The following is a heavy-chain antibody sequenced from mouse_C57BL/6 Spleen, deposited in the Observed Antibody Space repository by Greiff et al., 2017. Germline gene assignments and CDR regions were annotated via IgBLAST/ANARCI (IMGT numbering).Heavy chain of an antibody. D-gene: IGHD2-5*01. CDR1: GYTFTDYN. CDR2: INPNNGGT. Sequence: EVQLQQSGPELVKPGASVKMSCKASGYTFTDYNMHWVKQSHGKSLEWIGYINPNNGGTSYNQKFKGKATLTVNKSSSTAYMELRSLTSEDSAVYYCARVVYYSNYWYFDVWGTGTTVTVSS. CDR3: ARVVYYSNYWYFDV. J-gene: IGHJ1*03. V-gene: IGHV1-22*01.